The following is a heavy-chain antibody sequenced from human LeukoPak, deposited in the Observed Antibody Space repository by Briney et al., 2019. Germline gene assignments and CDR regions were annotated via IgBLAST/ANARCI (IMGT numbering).Heavy chain of an antibody. CDR3: ACWYSSSNAFDI. D-gene: IGHD6-13*01. Sequence: SQTLSLTRTVAGVSISSYCWSWVRQPPGKGLEWIGYIYYSGSTSYNPSLKSRVTISVDTSKKQFSLKLSSVTAADTAVYYCACWYSSSNAFDIWGQGTMVTVSS. CDR2: IYYSGST. V-gene: IGHV4-59*08. J-gene: IGHJ3*02. CDR1: GVSISSYC.